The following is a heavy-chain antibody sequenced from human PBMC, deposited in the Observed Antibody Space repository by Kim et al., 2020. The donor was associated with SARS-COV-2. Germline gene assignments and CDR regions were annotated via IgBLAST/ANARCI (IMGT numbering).Heavy chain of an antibody. D-gene: IGHD3-22*01. J-gene: IGHJ4*02. CDR3: ARGYSTIEKY. V-gene: IGHV1-2*06. CDR2: INPDSGGT. Sequence: ASVKVSCKASGYSFTGYYLHWVRQAPGQGLEWMGRINPDSGGTNYAQKFQGRVTMTRDTSISTAFMELTGLRSDDTAVYYCARGYSTIEKYWGPGALVT. CDR1: GYSFTGYY.